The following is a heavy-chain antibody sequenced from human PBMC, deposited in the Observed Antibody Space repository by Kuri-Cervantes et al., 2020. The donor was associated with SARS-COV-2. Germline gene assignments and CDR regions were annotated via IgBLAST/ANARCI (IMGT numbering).Heavy chain of an antibody. D-gene: IGHD6-6*01. CDR3: ATSVAARPHFDY. CDR1: GYTFTGYY. J-gene: IGHJ4*02. V-gene: IGHV1-2*02. CDR2: INPNSGGT. Sequence: ASVKVSCKASGYTFTGYYMHWVRQAPGQGLEWMGWINPNSGGTNYAQKFQGRVTMTRDTSISTAYMELSRLRSDDTAVYYCATSVAARPHFDYWGQGTLVTVSS.